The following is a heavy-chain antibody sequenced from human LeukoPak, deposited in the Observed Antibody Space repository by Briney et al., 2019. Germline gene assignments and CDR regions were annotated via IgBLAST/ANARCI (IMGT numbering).Heavy chain of an antibody. D-gene: IGHD3-10*01. CDR2: ISWNSGSI. CDR3: AKDTAFYGSGSLSY. V-gene: IGHV3-9*01. Sequence: GGSLRLSCAASGFTFDDYAMHWVRQAPGKGLEWVSGISWNSGSIGYADSVKGRFTISRDNAKNSLYLQMNSPRAEDTALYYCAKDTAFYGSGSLSYWGQGTLVTVSS. J-gene: IGHJ4*02. CDR1: GFTFDDYA.